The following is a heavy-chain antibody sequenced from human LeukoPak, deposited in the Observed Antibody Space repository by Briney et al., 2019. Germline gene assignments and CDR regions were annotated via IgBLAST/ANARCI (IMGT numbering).Heavy chain of an antibody. CDR2: INPNSGGT. Sequence: ASVKVSCKASGYTLTGYYMHWVRQAPGQGLEWMGWINPNSGGTNYAQKFQGRVTMTRDTSISTAYMELSRLRSDDTAVYYCARADSGYDSVSDYWGQGTLVTVSS. J-gene: IGHJ4*02. D-gene: IGHD5-12*01. CDR3: ARADSGYDSVSDY. V-gene: IGHV1-2*02. CDR1: GYTLTGYY.